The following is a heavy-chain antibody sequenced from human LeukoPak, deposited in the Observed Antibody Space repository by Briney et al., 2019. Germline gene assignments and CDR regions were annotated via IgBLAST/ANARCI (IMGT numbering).Heavy chain of an antibody. V-gene: IGHV4-59*01. CDR3: ARGYYGGNPYYFDY. D-gene: IGHD4-23*01. Sequence: SETLSLTCTVSGGSISSYYWXWIRQPPGXGLEWIGYIYYSGSTNYNPSLKSRVTISVDTSKNQFSLKLSSVTAADTAVYYCARGYYGGNPYYFDYWGQGTLVTVSS. J-gene: IGHJ4*02. CDR1: GGSISSYY. CDR2: IYYSGST.